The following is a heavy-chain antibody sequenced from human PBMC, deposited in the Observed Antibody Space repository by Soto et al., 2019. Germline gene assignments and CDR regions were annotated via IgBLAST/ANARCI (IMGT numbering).Heavy chain of an antibody. CDR3: ARDSDEGGYYYYYYMDV. Sequence: QVQLVQSGAEVKKPGASVKVSCKASGYTFTGYGISWVRQAPGQGLEWMGWISAYNGNTNYAQKLQGRVTMTTDTSTSTAYMELRSLRSDDTAVYYCARDSDEGGYYYYYYMDVWGKGTTVTVSS. J-gene: IGHJ6*03. CDR2: ISAYNGNT. V-gene: IGHV1-18*01. CDR1: GYTFTGYG.